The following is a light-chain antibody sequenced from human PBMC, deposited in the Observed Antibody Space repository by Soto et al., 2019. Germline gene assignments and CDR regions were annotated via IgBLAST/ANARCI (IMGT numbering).Light chain of an antibody. CDR2: DVS. V-gene: IGLV2-14*03. J-gene: IGLJ1*01. Sequence: QSALTQPASVSGSPGQSITISCTGTSSDVGGYNYVSWYQHHPGKAPKLMIYDVSNRPSGVSNRFSGSKSGNRASLTISGLQAEDEADYYCSSYTSSSTPYVLGTGTKVTVL. CDR1: SSDVGGYNY. CDR3: SSYTSSSTPYV.